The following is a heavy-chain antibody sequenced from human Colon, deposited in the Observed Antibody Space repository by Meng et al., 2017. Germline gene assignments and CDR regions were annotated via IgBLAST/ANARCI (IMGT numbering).Heavy chain of an antibody. D-gene: IGHD1-7*01. V-gene: IGHV4-4*02. Sequence: VQLQWLGQGLATPFGPLSLTCPVSGDSISSDIWWSWVRQPPGKGLEWIGEVYHRGDTNYNPSLKSRVDISADKSKNQFYLSLFSVTAADTAVYYCGRDQGRELINHWGQGTLVTVSS. CDR2: VYHRGDT. CDR3: GRDQGRELINH. J-gene: IGHJ4*02. CDR1: GDSISSDIW.